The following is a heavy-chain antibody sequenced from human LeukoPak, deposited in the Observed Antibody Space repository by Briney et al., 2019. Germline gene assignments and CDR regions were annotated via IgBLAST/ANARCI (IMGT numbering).Heavy chain of an antibody. D-gene: IGHD1-26*01. CDR2: ISPSSHDI. V-gene: IGHV3-11*06. CDR3: ARQVGGSYYQYNWFDP. CDR1: GFIFSDFY. J-gene: IGHJ5*02. Sequence: GGSLRLSCAASGFIFSDFYMSWVRQAAGKGLEYIAYISPSSHDIIYADSVKGRFTISRDNAKNSLYLQMNSLRAADTAVYYCARQVGGSYYQYNWFDPWGQGTLVTVSS.